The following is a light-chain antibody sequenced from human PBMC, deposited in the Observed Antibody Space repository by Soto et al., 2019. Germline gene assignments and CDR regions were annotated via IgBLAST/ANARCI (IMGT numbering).Light chain of an antibody. V-gene: IGLV2-8*01. J-gene: IGLJ2*01. CDR2: AVN. CDR3: CSYAGSNTLI. CDR1: SSDVGIFNY. Sequence: QSALTQTPSASGSPGQSVTISCTGTSSDVGIFNYVSWYQQHPDQAPNLLIFAVNKRPSGVPDRFSASKSGNTASLTVSGLQAEDEADYYCCSYAGSNTLIFGGGTKLTVL.